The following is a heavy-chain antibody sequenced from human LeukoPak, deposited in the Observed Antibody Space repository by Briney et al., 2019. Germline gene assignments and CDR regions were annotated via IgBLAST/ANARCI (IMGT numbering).Heavy chain of an antibody. CDR3: AKAPPPYCSGGTCYFDY. Sequence: PGGSLRLSCAASGFTFNNYAMSWVRQAPGKGLEWVSGISGSGGSTYYADSVKGRFTISRDNSKNTLYLQMNSLRVEDTAVYYCAKAPPPYCSGGTCYFDYWGQGTLVTVSS. J-gene: IGHJ4*02. D-gene: IGHD2-15*01. CDR1: GFTFNNYA. V-gene: IGHV3-23*01. CDR2: ISGSGGST.